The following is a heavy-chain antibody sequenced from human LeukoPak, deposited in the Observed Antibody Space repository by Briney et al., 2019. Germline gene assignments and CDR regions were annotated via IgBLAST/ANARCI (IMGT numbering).Heavy chain of an antibody. CDR1: GASVSGYF. V-gene: IGHV4-4*07. Sequence: KPSETLSLTCTVSGASVSGYFWSWIRQPAGKGLEWIGRVYTSGSTNYNPSLKSRVTMSLDTSKNQFSLKLSSVTAADTAVYYCARVLVWLGDLSLDYWGQGSLVTVS. CDR3: ARVLVWLGDLSLDY. J-gene: IGHJ4*02. CDR2: VYTSGST. D-gene: IGHD3-16*02.